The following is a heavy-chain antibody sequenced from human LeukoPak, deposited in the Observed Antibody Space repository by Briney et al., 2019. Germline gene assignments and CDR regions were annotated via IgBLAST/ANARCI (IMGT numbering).Heavy chain of an antibody. J-gene: IGHJ4*02. V-gene: IGHV3-7*01. CDR2: IKQDGSEK. D-gene: IGHD3-10*01. CDR1: GFTFSSYW. Sequence: GGSLRLSCAASGFTFSSYWMSWVRQAPGKGLEWVANIKQDGSEKYYVDSVKGRFTISRDNTKNTVYLQMNSLRTEDTAVYYCARSLTMVRAYDYWGQGTLVAVSS. CDR3: ARSLTMVRAYDY.